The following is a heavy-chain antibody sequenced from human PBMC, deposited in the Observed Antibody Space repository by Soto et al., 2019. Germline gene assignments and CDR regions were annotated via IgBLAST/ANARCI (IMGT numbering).Heavy chain of an antibody. V-gene: IGHV4-31*03. CDR3: AIRIAAAGTPGFFDY. J-gene: IGHJ4*02. D-gene: IGHD6-13*01. CDR1: GGSISSGGYY. Sequence: LSLTCTVSGGSISSGGYYWSWIRQHPGKGLEWIGYIYYSGSTYYNPSLNSRVTISVDTSKNQFSLKLSSVTAADTAVYYCAIRIAAAGTPGFFDYWGQGTLVTVSS. CDR2: IYYSGST.